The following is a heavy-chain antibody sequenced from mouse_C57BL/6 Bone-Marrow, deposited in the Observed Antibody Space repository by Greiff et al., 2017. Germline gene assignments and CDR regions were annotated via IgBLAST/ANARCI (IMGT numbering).Heavy chain of an antibody. Sequence: QVQLQQPGAELVMPGASVKLSCKASGYTFTSYWMHWVKQRPGQGLEWIGEFDPSDSYTNYNQKFKGKSTLTVDKSSSTAYMQLSSLTSEDSAVYYCAREGAITTVVDWYFDVWGTGTTVTVSS. CDR1: GYTFTSYW. J-gene: IGHJ1*03. CDR2: FDPSDSYT. V-gene: IGHV1-69*01. CDR3: AREGAITTVVDWYFDV. D-gene: IGHD1-1*01.